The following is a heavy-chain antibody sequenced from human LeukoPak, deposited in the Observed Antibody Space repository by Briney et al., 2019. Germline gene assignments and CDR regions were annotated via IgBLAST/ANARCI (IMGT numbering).Heavy chain of an antibody. CDR3: SRNRSYSYIYYYYYKEV. V-gene: IGHV4-61*02. CDR1: GGSISSGRDY. CDR2: IYTSGST. J-gene: IGHJ6*03. D-gene: IGHD5-18*01. Sequence: KPSQSLSLTCTVSGGSISSGRDYWGWIRQPAGKGLEWIGRIYTSGSTNYNPSLKSRVTISVDTSKNQFSLKLSSVTCASAIVYYSSRNRSYSYIYYYYYKEVWGKGTMVTVSS.